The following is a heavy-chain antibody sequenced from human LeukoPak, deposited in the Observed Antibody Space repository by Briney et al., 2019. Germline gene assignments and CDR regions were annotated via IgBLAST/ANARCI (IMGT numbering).Heavy chain of an antibody. D-gene: IGHD5-18*01. V-gene: IGHV4-61*02. CDR3: ARDTQYRYSYGWYYYYYMDV. J-gene: IGHJ6*03. CDR2: IYTSGST. Sequence: SETLSLTCTVSGGSISSGSYYWSWIRQPAGKGLEWIGRIYTSGSTNYNPSLKSRVTISVDTSKNQFSLKPSSVTAADTAVYYCARDTQYRYSYGWYYYYYMDVWGKGTTVTVSS. CDR1: GGSISSGSYY.